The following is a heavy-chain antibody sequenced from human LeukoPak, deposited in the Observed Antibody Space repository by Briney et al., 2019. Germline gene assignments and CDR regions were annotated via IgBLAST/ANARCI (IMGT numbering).Heavy chain of an antibody. V-gene: IGHV1-18*01. J-gene: IGHJ4*02. CDR3: ARDSPIYGD. CDR2: ISANSGNT. D-gene: IGHD4-17*01. CDR1: GYTFTNYG. Sequence: ASVKVSCKTSGYTFTNYGLSWVRQAPGQGLEWLGRISANSGNTNYAQKFQDRVTMTTDTSTSTAYMDLRSLRSDDTAVYYCARDSPIYGDWVQGTLVTVSS.